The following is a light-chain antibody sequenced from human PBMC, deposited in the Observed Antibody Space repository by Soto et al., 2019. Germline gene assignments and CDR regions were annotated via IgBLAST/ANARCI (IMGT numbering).Light chain of an antibody. CDR1: QSISSD. V-gene: IGKV3-15*01. CDR3: QQYSDWPPLT. J-gene: IGKJ4*01. Sequence: EIVMTQSPATLSVSPGEGATLSCRASQSISSDLAWYQQKPGHAPRLLIYGASTRATGVPARFSGSGSGTQFTLTISSLQSEDFAVYYCQQYSDWPPLTFGGGTKVEIK. CDR2: GAS.